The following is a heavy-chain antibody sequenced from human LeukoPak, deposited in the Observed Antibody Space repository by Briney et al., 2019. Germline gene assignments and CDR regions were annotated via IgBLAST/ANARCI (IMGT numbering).Heavy chain of an antibody. CDR2: ISYDGSNN. CDR3: ARDIVAVAGSVLDY. CDR1: GFTFSSYA. J-gene: IGHJ4*02. D-gene: IGHD6-19*01. V-gene: IGHV3-30-3*01. Sequence: GRSLRLSCAASGFTFSSYAMHWVRQAPGKGLEWVAVISYDGSNNYYADSVKGRFTISRDNSKNTLYLQMNSLRAEDTAVYYCARDIVAVAGSVLDYWGQGTLVTVSS.